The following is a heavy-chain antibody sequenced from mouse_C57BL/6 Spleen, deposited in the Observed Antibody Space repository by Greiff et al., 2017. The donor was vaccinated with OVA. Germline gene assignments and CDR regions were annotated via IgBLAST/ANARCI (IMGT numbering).Heavy chain of an antibody. CDR1: GFTFSSYA. CDR2: ISDGGSYT. J-gene: IGHJ1*03. Sequence: EVKLMESGGGLVKPGGSLKLSCAASGFTFSSYAMSWVRRTPEKRLEWVATISDGGSYTYYPDNVKGRFTISRDNAKNNLYLQMSHLKSEDTAMYYCPRDVTVVSFDVWGTGTTVTVSS. CDR3: PRDVTVVSFDV. V-gene: IGHV5-4*01. D-gene: IGHD1-1*01.